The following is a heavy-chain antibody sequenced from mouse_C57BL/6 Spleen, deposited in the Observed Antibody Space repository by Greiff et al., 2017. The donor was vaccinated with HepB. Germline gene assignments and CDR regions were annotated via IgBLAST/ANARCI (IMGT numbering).Heavy chain of an antibody. V-gene: IGHV1-15*01. CDR2: IDPETGGT. J-gene: IGHJ2*01. D-gene: IGHD2-4*01. CDR3: TRDYDGGTPDY. Sequence: VQVVESGAELVRPGASVTLSCKASGYTFTDYEMHWVKQTPVHGLEWIGAIDPETGGTAYNQKFKGKAILTADKSSSTAYMELRSLTSEDSAVYYCTRDYDGGTPDYWGQGTTLTVSS. CDR1: GYTFTDYE.